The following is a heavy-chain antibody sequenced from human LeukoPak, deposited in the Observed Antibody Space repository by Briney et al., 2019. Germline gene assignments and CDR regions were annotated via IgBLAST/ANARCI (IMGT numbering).Heavy chain of an antibody. CDR1: GYSFGDYA. CDR3: ARGGSGSGYLYYFDQ. CDR2: IISNSGDT. J-gene: IGHJ4*02. V-gene: IGHV1-2*06. Sequence: ASVKVSCKSSGYSFGDYAMHWVRQAPGQGLEWMGRIISNSGDTSYAQKFQGRVTMTRDTSISTAYMDLSGLTFDDTAVYYCARGGSGSGYLYYFDQWGQGTLVSVSS. D-gene: IGHD3-10*01.